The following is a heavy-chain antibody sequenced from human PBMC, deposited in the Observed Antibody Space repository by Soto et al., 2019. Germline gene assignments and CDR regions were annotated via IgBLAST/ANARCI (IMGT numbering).Heavy chain of an antibody. Sequence: QVQLVQSGAEVKKPGASVKVSCKASGYTFASYTMHWVSQAPGQRLEWMGWINAGNGNTKYSQKFQGRVTITRDTSASTAYMELSSLRSEDTAVYYCASPLPSSGWYYFDYWGQGTLVTVSS. CDR2: INAGNGNT. D-gene: IGHD6-19*01. CDR1: GYTFASYT. CDR3: ASPLPSSGWYYFDY. J-gene: IGHJ4*02. V-gene: IGHV1-3*01.